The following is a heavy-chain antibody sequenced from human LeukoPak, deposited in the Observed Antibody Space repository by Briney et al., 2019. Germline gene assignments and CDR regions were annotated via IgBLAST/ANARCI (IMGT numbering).Heavy chain of an antibody. J-gene: IGHJ6*02. D-gene: IGHD3-3*01. CDR2: IIPILGIA. Sequence: SVKVSCKASGGTFSSYAISWVRQAPGQGLEWMGRIIPILGIANYAQKFQGRVTITADKSTSTAYMELSSLRSEDTAVYNCARSIPGVEWLFNYGMDVWGQGTTVTVSS. CDR3: ARSIPGVEWLFNYGMDV. CDR1: GGTFSSYA. V-gene: IGHV1-69*04.